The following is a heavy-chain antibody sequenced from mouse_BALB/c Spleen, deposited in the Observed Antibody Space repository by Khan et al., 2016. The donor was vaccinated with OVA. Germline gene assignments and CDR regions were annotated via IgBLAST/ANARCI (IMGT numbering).Heavy chain of an antibody. CDR1: GFIFSSYS. V-gene: IGHV5-6*01. D-gene: IGHD4-1*01. J-gene: IGHJ3*01. CDR3: ASHLTGSFAY. Sequence: EVELVESGGDLVKPGGSLKLSCAASGFIFSSYSMSWVRQTPDKRLEWVATISSGGDYTYYPDNVKGRFTISRDNAKNTLYLQMGSLKSEDTAMYYGASHLTGSFAYWGQGTLVTVSA. CDR2: ISSGGDYT.